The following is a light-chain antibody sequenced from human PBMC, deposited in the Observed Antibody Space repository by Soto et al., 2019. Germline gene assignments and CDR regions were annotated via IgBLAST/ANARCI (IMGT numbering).Light chain of an antibody. Sequence: DIQMTQSPSSVSASVGDRVTITCRASRDISNWLAWYQQKPGKAPKLLIYSASSLQSGVPSRFSGSGSGTDFTLTISSLQPEDFATYYCQQAHSFPVFGQGTRLDIK. CDR3: QQAHSFPV. CDR2: SAS. CDR1: RDISNW. V-gene: IGKV1D-12*01. J-gene: IGKJ5*01.